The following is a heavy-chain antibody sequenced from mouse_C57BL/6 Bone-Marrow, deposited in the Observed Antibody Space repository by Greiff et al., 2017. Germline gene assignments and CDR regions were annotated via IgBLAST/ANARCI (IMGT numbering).Heavy chain of an antibody. CDR1: GYTFTDYE. CDR2: IDPETGGT. J-gene: IGHJ2*01. CDR3: TRVASGY. D-gene: IGHD6-1*01. V-gene: IGHV1-15*01. Sequence: VQLQESGAELVRPGASVTLSCKASGYTFTDYEMHWVKQTPVHGLEWIGAIDPETGGTAYNQKFKGKAILTADKSSSTAYMELRSLTSEDSAVYYCTRVASGYWGQGTTLTVSS.